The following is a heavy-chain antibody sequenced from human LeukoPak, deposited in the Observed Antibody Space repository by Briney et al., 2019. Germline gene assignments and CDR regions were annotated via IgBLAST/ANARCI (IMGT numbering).Heavy chain of an antibody. CDR3: ARDAGKATVTTAIYYYYYMDV. J-gene: IGHJ6*03. Sequence: ASVKVSCKASGGTFSSYAISWVRQAPGQGLEWMGGIIPIFGTANYAQKFQGRVTITTDESTSTAYMELSSLRSEDTAVYYCARDAGKATVTTAIYYYYYMDVWGKGTTVTVSS. CDR1: GGTFSSYA. CDR2: IIPIFGTA. D-gene: IGHD4-11*01. V-gene: IGHV1-69*05.